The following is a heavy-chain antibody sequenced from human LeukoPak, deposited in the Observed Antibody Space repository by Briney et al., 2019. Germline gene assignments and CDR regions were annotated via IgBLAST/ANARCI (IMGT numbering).Heavy chain of an antibody. J-gene: IGHJ4*02. CDR3: ARQQPELDY. D-gene: IGHD1-14*01. CDR1: GGSISSSSYY. Sequence: PSETLSLTCTVSGGSISSSSYYWGWIRQPPGKGLEWIGSTYHSGNTYYNPSLKSRLTISVDTSKNQFSLKLSSVAAADTAVYYCARQQPELDYWGQGTLVTVSS. CDR2: TYHSGNT. V-gene: IGHV4-39*01.